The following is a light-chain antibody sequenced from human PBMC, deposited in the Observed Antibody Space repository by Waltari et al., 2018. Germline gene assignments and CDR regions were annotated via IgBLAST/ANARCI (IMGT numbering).Light chain of an antibody. Sequence: QSVLTQPPSASGTPGQRVTISCSGISSNIGNNYVFWYQQLPGKAPKLLIYRNDQRPSGVPDRFSASKSVTSASLAIGGLRSEDDAIYHCAAWDNSLGRWVFGEGTKLTVL. J-gene: IGLJ3*02. CDR3: AAWDNSLGRWV. CDR1: SSNIGNNY. CDR2: RND. V-gene: IGLV1-47*01.